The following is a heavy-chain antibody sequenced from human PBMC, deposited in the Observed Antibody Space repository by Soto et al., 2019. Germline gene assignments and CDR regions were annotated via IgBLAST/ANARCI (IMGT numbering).Heavy chain of an antibody. J-gene: IGHJ4*02. CDR3: AKGGGGDHGY. CDR2: ITRTGDST. CDR1: GFTFSSSD. V-gene: IGHV3-23*01. D-gene: IGHD2-21*02. Sequence: EVQLLESGGGLAQPGGSLRLSCAASGFTFSSSDMSWVRQAPGKGLEWVSSITRTGDSTHYADSVKGRFTISRDNSKNPLHLQIDNLGAGETAVFFLAKGGGGDHGYWGQGTLVAVSS.